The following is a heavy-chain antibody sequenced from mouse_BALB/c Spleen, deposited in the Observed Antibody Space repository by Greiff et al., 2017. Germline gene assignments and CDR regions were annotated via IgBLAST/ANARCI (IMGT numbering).Heavy chain of an antibody. D-gene: IGHD2-4*01. V-gene: IGHV5-12-1*01. CDR2: ISSGGGST. Sequence: EVMLVESGGGLVKPGGSLKLSCAASGFAFSSYDMSWVRQTPEKRLEWVAYISSGGGSTYYPDTVKGRFTISRDNAKNTLYLQMSSLKSEDTAMYYCARRGLRGGAMDYWGQGTSVTVSS. J-gene: IGHJ4*01. CDR1: GFAFSSYD. CDR3: ARRGLRGGAMDY.